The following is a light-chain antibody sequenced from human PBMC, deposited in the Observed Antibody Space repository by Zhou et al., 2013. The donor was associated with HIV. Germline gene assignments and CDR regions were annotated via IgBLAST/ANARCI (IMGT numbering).Light chain of an antibody. V-gene: IGKV3-11*01. CDR3: QQRSAWPLT. Sequence: EVVLTQSPATLSVSPGQRAILSCRASQYIGTELAWYQQKPGQAPRLLVHDASYRATGIPDRFSGSGSGTDFTLIITSLEPEDCVLYYCQQRSAWPLTFGGGTKVEIK. CDR2: DAS. CDR1: QYIGTE. J-gene: IGKJ4*01.